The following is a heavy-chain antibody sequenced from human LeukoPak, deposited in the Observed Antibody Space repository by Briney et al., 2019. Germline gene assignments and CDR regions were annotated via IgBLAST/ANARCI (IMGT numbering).Heavy chain of an antibody. Sequence: GGSLRLSCAASGFTFSSYSMNWVRQAPGKGLEWVSYISSSSSTIYYADSVKGRFTISRDNAKNSLYLQMNSLRDEDTAVYYCARPQPNCSGGSCYSAQYYYGMDVWGQGTTVTVSS. CDR1: GFTFSSYS. J-gene: IGHJ6*02. D-gene: IGHD2-15*01. V-gene: IGHV3-48*02. CDR2: ISSSSSTI. CDR3: ARPQPNCSGGSCYSAQYYYGMDV.